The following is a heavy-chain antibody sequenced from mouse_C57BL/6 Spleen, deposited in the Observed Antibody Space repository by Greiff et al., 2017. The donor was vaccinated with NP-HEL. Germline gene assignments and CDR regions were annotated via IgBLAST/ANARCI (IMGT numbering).Heavy chain of an antibody. D-gene: IGHD1-1*01. Sequence: QVQLQQSGAELVKPGASVKISCKASGYAFSSYWMNWVKQRPGKGLEWIGQIYPGDGDTNYNGKFKGKATLTADKSSSTAYMQLSSLTSEDSAVYFCASSFFITTVGGGYAMDYWGQGTSVTVSS. CDR1: GYAFSSYW. CDR2: IYPGDGDT. J-gene: IGHJ4*01. CDR3: ASSFFITTVGGGYAMDY. V-gene: IGHV1-80*01.